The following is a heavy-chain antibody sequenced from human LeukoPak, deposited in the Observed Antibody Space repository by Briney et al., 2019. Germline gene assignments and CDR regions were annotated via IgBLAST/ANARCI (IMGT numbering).Heavy chain of an antibody. CDR3: ARDRVPWGGSGSLPTY. J-gene: IGHJ4*02. CDR1: GFTVSSNY. CDR2: IYSGGST. Sequence: GGSLRLSCAASGFTVSSNYMSWVRQVPGKGLEWVSVIYSGGSTYYADSVRGRFTISRDNSKNTLYLQMNSLRAEDTAVYYCARDRVPWGGSGSLPTYWGQGTLVTVSS. V-gene: IGHV3-66*01. D-gene: IGHD3-10*01.